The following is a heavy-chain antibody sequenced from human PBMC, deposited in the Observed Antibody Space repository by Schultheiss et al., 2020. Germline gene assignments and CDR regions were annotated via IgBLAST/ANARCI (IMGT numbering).Heavy chain of an antibody. J-gene: IGHJ4*02. CDR1: GFTCSSYA. Sequence: GGSLRLSCAASGFTCSSYAMSWVRQAPGKGLEWVSAISGSGGSTYYADSVKGRFTISRDNSKNTLYLQMNSLRADDTAVYFCASDGIVLTAAALDYWGQGTLVTVSS. CDR3: ASDGIVLTAAALDY. V-gene: IGHV3-23*01. D-gene: IGHD2-15*01. CDR2: ISGSGGST.